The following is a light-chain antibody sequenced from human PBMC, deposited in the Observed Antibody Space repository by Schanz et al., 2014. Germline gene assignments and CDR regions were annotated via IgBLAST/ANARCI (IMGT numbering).Light chain of an antibody. Sequence: QSALTQPASVSGSPGQSITISCTGTSNDVGGYNYVSWYQQHPGKAPKLMIFDVNQRPSGVPDRFSGSKSGNTASLTVSGLQAEDEADYYCSSYGGSYTWLFGGGTKLTVL. J-gene: IGLJ3*02. CDR1: SNDVGGYNY. CDR2: DVN. CDR3: SSYGGSYTWL. V-gene: IGLV2-8*01.